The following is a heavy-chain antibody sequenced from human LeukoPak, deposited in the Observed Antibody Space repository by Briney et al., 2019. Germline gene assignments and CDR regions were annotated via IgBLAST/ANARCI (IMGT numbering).Heavy chain of an antibody. Sequence: GGSLRLSCAASGFTFSTYDMNWVRQAPRKGLEWVSYISSSSSSIYYADSVKGRFTISRDNAKNSLYLQMNSLRAEDTAVYYCASLEWGPDYWGQGTLVTVSS. CDR2: ISSSSSSI. V-gene: IGHV3-48*04. CDR1: GFTFSTYD. D-gene: IGHD1-26*01. J-gene: IGHJ4*02. CDR3: ASLEWGPDY.